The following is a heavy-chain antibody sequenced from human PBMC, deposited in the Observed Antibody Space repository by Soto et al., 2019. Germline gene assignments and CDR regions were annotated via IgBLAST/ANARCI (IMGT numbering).Heavy chain of an antibody. D-gene: IGHD1-26*01. CDR1: GGSISVYY. V-gene: IGHV4-59*01. J-gene: IGHJ4*02. CDR2: IYDSGSP. Sequence: SETSLTCPISGGSISVYYWSWIRQPPGQALEWIGYIYDSGSPYYNPSLRSRVIISADTSKNQISLKLTSATAADTAVYYCARGVGSSPPRYWGRGTLVTVSS. CDR3: ARGVGSSPPRY.